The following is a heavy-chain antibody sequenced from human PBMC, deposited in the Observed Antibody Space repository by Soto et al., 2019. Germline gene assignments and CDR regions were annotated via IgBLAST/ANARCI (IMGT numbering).Heavy chain of an antibody. D-gene: IGHD3-10*01. CDR1: GFSLSTTGGG. V-gene: IGHV2-5*02. J-gene: IGHJ4*02. CDR3: ARSLWFGELH. CDR2: IYWDNDK. Sequence: ITLKGSGPTLVKTTQTLTLTCSFSGFSLSTTGGGVGWIRQSPGKALEWLAIIYWDNDKRYSPSLKSRVTITKDTSKNQVVLTVTNMDPVDTGTYYCARSLWFGELHWGQGALVTVSS.